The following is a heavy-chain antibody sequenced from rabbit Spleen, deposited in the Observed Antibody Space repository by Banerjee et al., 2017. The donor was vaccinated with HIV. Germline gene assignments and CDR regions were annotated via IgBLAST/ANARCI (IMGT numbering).Heavy chain of an antibody. D-gene: IGHD1-1*01. CDR2: IYTGSSGST. J-gene: IGHJ2*01. V-gene: IGHV1S45*01. CDR3: ARNYVNVFDP. CDR1: GFDFSSNT. Sequence: QEQLEESGGDLVKPEGSLTLTCKASGFDFSSNTMCWVRQAPGKGPEWIACIYTGSSGSTYYASWAKGRFTISKASSTTVTLQMTSLTAADTATYFCARNYVNVFDPWGQGTLVTVS.